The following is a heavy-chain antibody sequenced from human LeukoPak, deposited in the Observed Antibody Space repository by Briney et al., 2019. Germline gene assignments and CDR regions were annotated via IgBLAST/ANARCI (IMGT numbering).Heavy chain of an antibody. V-gene: IGHV4-39*01. CDR1: GGSIGRSSYY. D-gene: IGHD6-19*01. CDR2: INHSGST. CDR3: ARHVGPVAGTPYNWFDP. J-gene: IGHJ5*02. Sequence: SETLSLTCTVSGGSIGRSSYYWSWIRQPPGKGLEWIGEINHSGSTNYNPSLKSRVTISVDTSKNQFSLKLSSVTAADTAVYYCARHVGPVAGTPYNWFDPWGQGTLVTVSS.